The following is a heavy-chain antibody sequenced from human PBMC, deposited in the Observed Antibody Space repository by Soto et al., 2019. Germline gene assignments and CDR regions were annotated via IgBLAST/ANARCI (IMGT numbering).Heavy chain of an antibody. Sequence: QVPLVQSGAEVKKPGSSVKVSCKASGGTFSSYTISWVRQAPGQGLEWMGRIIPILGIANYAQKFQGRVTITADKSTSTAYMELSSLRSEDTAVYYCAISAYYDYIWGSYRSGFDYWGQGTLVTVSS. D-gene: IGHD3-16*02. J-gene: IGHJ4*02. CDR2: IIPILGIA. V-gene: IGHV1-69*02. CDR3: AISAYYDYIWGSYRSGFDY. CDR1: GGTFSSYT.